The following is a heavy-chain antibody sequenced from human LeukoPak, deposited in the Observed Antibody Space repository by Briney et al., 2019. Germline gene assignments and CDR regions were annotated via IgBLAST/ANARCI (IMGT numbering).Heavy chain of an antibody. CDR3: ARGGDWLTRGGGSGPYFDY. CDR2: IYYSGST. J-gene: IGHJ4*02. D-gene: IGHD3-10*01. V-gene: IGHV4-59*01. CDR1: GGSISSYY. Sequence: PSETLSLTCTVSGGSISSYYWSWIRQPPGKGLEWIGYIYYSGSTNYNSSLKSRVTISVDTSKNQFSLKLSSVTAADTAVYYCARGGDWLTRGGGSGPYFDYWGQGTLVTVSS.